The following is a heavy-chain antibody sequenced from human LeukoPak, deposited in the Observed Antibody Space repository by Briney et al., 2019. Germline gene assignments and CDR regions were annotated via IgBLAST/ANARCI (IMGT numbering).Heavy chain of an antibody. Sequence: RSLSRSCAASGFTFSDAWMSWVRQGPGKGLEWVGRIKSRTDGGTADYAAPVKGRFTISRHDSKNTLYLQMNSLKTDDTAVYYCATVAYCSGVSCYGAFDIWGQGTMVTVSS. D-gene: IGHD2-15*01. V-gene: IGHV3-15*01. CDR3: ATVAYCSGVSCYGAFDI. J-gene: IGHJ3*02. CDR2: IKSRTDGGTA. CDR1: GFTFSDAW.